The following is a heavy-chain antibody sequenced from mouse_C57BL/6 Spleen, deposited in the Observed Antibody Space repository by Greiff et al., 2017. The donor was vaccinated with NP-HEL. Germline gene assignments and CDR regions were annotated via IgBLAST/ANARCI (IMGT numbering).Heavy chain of an antibody. CDR1: GYTFTSYW. CDR2: INPSNGGT. J-gene: IGHJ1*03. CDR3: AREPFYYDYDVWYFDV. Sequence: QVQLQQPGTELVNPGASVKLSCKASGYTFTSYWMHWVKQRPGQGLEWIGNINPSNGGTNYNEKFKSKATLTVDKSSSTAYMQLSSLTSEDSAVYYCAREPFYYDYDVWYFDVWGTGTTVTVSS. V-gene: IGHV1-53*01. D-gene: IGHD2-4*01.